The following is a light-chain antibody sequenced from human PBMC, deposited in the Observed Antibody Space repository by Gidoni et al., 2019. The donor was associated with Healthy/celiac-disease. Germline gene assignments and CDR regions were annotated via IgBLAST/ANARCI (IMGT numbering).Light chain of an antibody. J-gene: IGLJ2*01. CDR3: QSFDSSLGVV. CDR2: GNN. CDR1: SSNIGAGYD. Sequence: QSVLTQPPSVSGAPGQRVTLSCTGSSSNIGAGYDIDWYQQIPGTAPTLLIYGNNNRPSVVPDRFSGSKSDTSASLAITGLQAEDEADYYCQSFDSSLGVVFGGGTKLTVL. V-gene: IGLV1-40*01.